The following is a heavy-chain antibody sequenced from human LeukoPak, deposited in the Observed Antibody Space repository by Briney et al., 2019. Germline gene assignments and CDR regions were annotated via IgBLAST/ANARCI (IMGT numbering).Heavy chain of an antibody. J-gene: IGHJ4*02. CDR1: GGSISSSSYY. D-gene: IGHD4-23*01. CDR3: ARLLGNYSFDY. Sequence: PSETLSLTCTVSGGSISSSSYYWGWIRQPPGKGLEWIGSIYYSGSTYYNPSLKSRVTISVDTSKNQFSLKLSSVTAADTAVYYCARLLGNYSFDYWGQGNLVTVSS. V-gene: IGHV4-39*01. CDR2: IYYSGST.